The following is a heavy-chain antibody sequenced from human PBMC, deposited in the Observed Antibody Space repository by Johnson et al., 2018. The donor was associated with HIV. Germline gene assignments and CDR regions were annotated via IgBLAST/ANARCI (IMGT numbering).Heavy chain of an antibody. V-gene: IGHV3-30*03. J-gene: IGHJ3*02. Sequence: QVQLVESGGGVVQPGRSLRLSCAASGFTFSSYGMHWVRQAPGKGLEWVAVISYDGSNKYYVDSVKGRFTISRDKSKNTLYLQMNSLRAEDTAVYYCALGGSWYAFDIWGQGTMVTVSS. CDR2: ISYDGSNK. CDR1: GFTFSSYG. D-gene: IGHD2-15*01. CDR3: ALGGSWYAFDI.